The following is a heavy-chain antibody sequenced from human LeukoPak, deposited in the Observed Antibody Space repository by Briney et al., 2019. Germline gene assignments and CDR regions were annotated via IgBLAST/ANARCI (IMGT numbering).Heavy chain of an antibody. CDR2: IKLDGSEK. Sequence: GGSLRLSCVASGFTFGKYWMSWVRQAPGKGLEWVANIKLDGSEKNYVDSVKGRFTISRDNTKNSLYLQMNSLRVEDTAVYYCANEIRPNDYWGQGTQVTVSS. D-gene: IGHD4-17*01. J-gene: IGHJ4*02. CDR1: GFTFGKYW. V-gene: IGHV3-7*03. CDR3: ANEIRPNDY.